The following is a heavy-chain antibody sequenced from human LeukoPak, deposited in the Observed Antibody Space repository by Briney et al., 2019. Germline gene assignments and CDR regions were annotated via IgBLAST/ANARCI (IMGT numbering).Heavy chain of an antibody. V-gene: IGHV3-30*18. CDR1: GFTFSSYG. CDR3: AKDLGWLQFPDY. J-gene: IGHJ4*02. Sequence: PGGSLRLSCVASGFTFSSYGMHWVRQAPGKGLEGVAVISYDGSNKYYADSVKGRFTISRDDSKNTLYLQMNSLRAEDTAVYYCAKDLGWLQFPDYWGQGTLVTVSS. D-gene: IGHD5-24*01. CDR2: ISYDGSNK.